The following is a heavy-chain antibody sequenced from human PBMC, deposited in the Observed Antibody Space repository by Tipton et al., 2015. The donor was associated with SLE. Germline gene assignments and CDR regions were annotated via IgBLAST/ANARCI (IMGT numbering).Heavy chain of an antibody. CDR1: GGFINSQY. J-gene: IGHJ3*02. CDR3: ARGHLRSAPDI. CDR2: ISNSGST. D-gene: IGHD2-15*01. V-gene: IGHV4-59*11. Sequence: LRLSCTVSGGFINSQYWFWIRQPPGKGLEWIGYISNSGSTSYNASPRNRVTMSLDTSKNQCSLRMSSVTAADTAVYYCARGHLRSAPDIWGQGTMVTVSS.